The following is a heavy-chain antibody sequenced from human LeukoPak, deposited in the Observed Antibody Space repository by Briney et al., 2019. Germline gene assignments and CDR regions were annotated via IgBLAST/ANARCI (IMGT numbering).Heavy chain of an antibody. V-gene: IGHV4-59*01. CDR1: GGSISSYY. J-gene: IGHJ6*02. Sequence: KTSETLSLTCTVSGGSISSYYWSWIRQPPGKGLEWIGYIYYSGSTNYNPSLKSRVTISVDTSKNQFSLKLSSVTAADTAVYYCARVDYGIAVAGREDYYYGMDVWGQGTTVTVSS. D-gene: IGHD6-19*01. CDR2: IYYSGST. CDR3: ARVDYGIAVAGREDYYYGMDV.